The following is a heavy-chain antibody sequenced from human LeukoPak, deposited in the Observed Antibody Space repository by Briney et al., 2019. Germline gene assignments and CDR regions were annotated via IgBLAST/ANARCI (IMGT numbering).Heavy chain of an antibody. Sequence: SVKVSCKASGGTFSSYAISWVRQAPGQGLEWMGGIIPIFGTANYAQKFQGRVTITADKSTSTAYMELSSLRSEDTAVYYCAKVGCSGGSCYSSDAFDIWGQGTMVTVSS. D-gene: IGHD2-15*01. V-gene: IGHV1-69*06. CDR1: GGTFSSYA. CDR2: IIPIFGTA. J-gene: IGHJ3*02. CDR3: AKVGCSGGSCYSSDAFDI.